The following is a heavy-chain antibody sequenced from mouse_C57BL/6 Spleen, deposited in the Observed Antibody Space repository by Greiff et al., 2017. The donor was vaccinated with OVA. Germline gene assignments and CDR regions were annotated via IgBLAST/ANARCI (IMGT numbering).Heavy chain of an antibody. Sequence: EVQLQESGPGLVKPSQSLSLTCSVTGYSITSGYYWNWIRQFPGNKLEWVGYISYDGSNNYNPSLKNRISITRDTSKNQFFLKLNSVTTEDTATYYCAREIYYYGSSSFWGQGTTLTVSS. CDR1: GYSITSGYY. CDR2: ISYDGSN. D-gene: IGHD1-1*01. CDR3: AREIYYYGSSSF. V-gene: IGHV3-6*01. J-gene: IGHJ2*01.